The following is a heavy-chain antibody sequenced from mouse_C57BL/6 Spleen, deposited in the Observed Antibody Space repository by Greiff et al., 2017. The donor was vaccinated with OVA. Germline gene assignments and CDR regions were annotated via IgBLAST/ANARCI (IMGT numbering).Heavy chain of an antibody. Sequence: EVQLQQSGAELVRPGASVKLSCTASGFNIKDDYMHWVKQRPEQGLEWIGWIDPENGDTEYASKFQGKATITADTSSNTAYLQLSSLTSEDTAVYYCTSYDYDSYWYFDVWGTGTTVTVSS. J-gene: IGHJ1*03. CDR3: TSYDYDSYWYFDV. D-gene: IGHD2-4*01. CDR2: IDPENGDT. V-gene: IGHV14-4*01. CDR1: GFNIKDDY.